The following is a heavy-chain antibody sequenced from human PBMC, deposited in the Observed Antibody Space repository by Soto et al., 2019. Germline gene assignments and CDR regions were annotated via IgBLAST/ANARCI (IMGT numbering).Heavy chain of an antibody. Sequence: EVHLLESGGGLVQPGGSLRLSCAGSGFTFNTYAMTWVRQAPGKGLEWVSMISDNGSTYYSGSVRGRFTISRDNSKSTLYLQMNSLRADDTAIYYCAKHWGTPAPDDYWGQGTLVTVSS. CDR2: ISDNGST. J-gene: IGHJ4*02. CDR1: GFTFNTYA. D-gene: IGHD6-13*01. V-gene: IGHV3-23*01. CDR3: AKHWGTPAPDDY.